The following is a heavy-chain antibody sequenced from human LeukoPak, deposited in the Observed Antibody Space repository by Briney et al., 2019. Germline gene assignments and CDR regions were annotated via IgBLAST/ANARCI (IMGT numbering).Heavy chain of an antibody. CDR3: ARSIGLTSGGVDV. CDR1: GFTFSDYN. J-gene: IGHJ6*02. CDR2: ITNGGSTI. V-gene: IGHV3-11*01. D-gene: IGHD1-26*01. Sequence: GGSLRLSCAASGFTFSDYNMNWVRQAPGKGLEWVSYITNGGSTIHHADSVKGRFTISRDNAKKTLYLQMNSLRAEDTAVYYCARSIGLTSGGVDVWGQGTTVTVSS.